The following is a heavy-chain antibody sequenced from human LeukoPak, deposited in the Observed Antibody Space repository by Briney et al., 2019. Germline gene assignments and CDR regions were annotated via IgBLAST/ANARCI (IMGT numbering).Heavy chain of an antibody. V-gene: IGHV3-23*01. CDR1: GFTFSSYA. CDR2: ISGSGGST. J-gene: IGHJ6*03. Sequence: GGSLRLSCAASGFTFSSYAMSWVRKAAGKGLEWVSAISGSGGSTYYADSVKGRFTITRDNSKNTLYLQMNSLRAEDTAVYYCAKNSGSYYGYYYYMDVWGKGTTVTVSS. CDR3: AKNSGSYYGYYYYMDV. D-gene: IGHD1-26*01.